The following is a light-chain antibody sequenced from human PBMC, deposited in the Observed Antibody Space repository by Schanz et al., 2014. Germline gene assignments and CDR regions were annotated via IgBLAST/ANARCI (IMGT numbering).Light chain of an antibody. CDR3: SSYTSSSTLE. CDR1: SSDVGSYNL. J-gene: IGLJ2*01. Sequence: QSALTQPASVSGSPGQSITISCTGTSSDVGSYNLVSWYQQHPGKAPKLMIYEGSKRPSGVSNRFSGSKSANTASLTISGLQAEDEADYYCSSYTSSSTLEFGGGTKLTVL. CDR2: EGS. V-gene: IGLV2-14*02.